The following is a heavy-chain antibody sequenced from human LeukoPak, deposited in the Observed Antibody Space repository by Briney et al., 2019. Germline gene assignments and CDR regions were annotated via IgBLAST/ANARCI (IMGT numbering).Heavy chain of an antibody. Sequence: GGSLRLSCAASRFTLSTHVMHWVRQASGKGLEWVAAVSYAGNNDFYADSVKGRFTISRDNSKNTLFLQMNSLRAEDTAVYYCARAGFGFGRFFDYWGQGTLVTVSS. CDR3: ARAGFGFGRFFDY. D-gene: IGHD3-16*01. J-gene: IGHJ4*02. CDR1: RFTLSTHV. V-gene: IGHV3-30-3*01. CDR2: VSYAGNND.